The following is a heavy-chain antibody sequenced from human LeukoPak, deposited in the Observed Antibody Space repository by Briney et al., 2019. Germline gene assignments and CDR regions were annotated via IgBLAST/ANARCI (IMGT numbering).Heavy chain of an antibody. CDR3: ARGSLERLPYYYYYYVDV. CDR2: IYYSGST. J-gene: IGHJ6*03. CDR1: GGSFSGYY. V-gene: IGHV4-59*01. Sequence: SETLSLTCAVYGGSFSGYYWSWIRQPPGKGLEWIGYIYYSGSTNYNPSLKSRVTISVDTSKNQFSLKLSSVTAADTAVYYCARGSLERLPYYYYYYVDVWGKGTTVTISS. D-gene: IGHD1-1*01.